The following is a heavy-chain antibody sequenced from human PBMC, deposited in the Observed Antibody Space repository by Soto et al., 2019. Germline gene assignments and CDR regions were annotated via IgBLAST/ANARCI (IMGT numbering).Heavy chain of an antibody. V-gene: IGHV2-5*02. D-gene: IGHD2-15*01. CDR2: IYWDDDK. Sequence: QITLKESGPPLVKPTQTLTLTCTFSGFSLSTTGVGVGWIRQPAGKALEWLALIYWDDDKRYSPFLNSRLTITKDTSKNQVVQTRTNMDPVDTATYYCASGSLYCSGGSCTTCFDYWGQGTLVTVSS. CDR1: GFSLSTTGVG. CDR3: ASGSLYCSGGSCTTCFDY. J-gene: IGHJ4*02.